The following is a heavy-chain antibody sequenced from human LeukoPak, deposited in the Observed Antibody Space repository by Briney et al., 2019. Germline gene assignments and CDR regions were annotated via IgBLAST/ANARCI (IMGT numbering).Heavy chain of an antibody. Sequence: PSETLSLTCAVYGGSFSGYYWSWIRQPPGKGLEWIGEINHSGSTNYNPSLKSRVTISVDTSKNQFSLKLSSVTAADTAVYYCARVGHSSSVNYWGQGTLVTVS. J-gene: IGHJ4*02. CDR1: GGSFSGYY. CDR3: ARVGHSSSVNY. D-gene: IGHD6-13*01. CDR2: INHSGST. V-gene: IGHV4-34*01.